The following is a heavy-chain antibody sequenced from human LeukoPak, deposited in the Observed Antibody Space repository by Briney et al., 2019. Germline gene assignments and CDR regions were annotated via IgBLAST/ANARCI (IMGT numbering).Heavy chain of an antibody. CDR1: GFTFSSYA. J-gene: IGHJ6*03. CDR2: ISGSSGSGGST. Sequence: GGSLRLSCAASGFTFSSYAMSWVRQAPGKGLEWVSAISGSSGSGGSTYYADSVKGRFTTSRDNSKNTLYLQMNSLRAEDAAVYYCAKGLLWFGEDYYYMDVWGKGTTVTVSS. V-gene: IGHV3-23*01. D-gene: IGHD3-10*01. CDR3: AKGLLWFGEDYYYMDV.